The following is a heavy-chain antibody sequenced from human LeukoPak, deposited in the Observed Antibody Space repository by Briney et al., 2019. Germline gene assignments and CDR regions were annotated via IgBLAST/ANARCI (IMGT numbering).Heavy chain of an antibody. J-gene: IGHJ3*02. CDR3: ARAPPSMVRGVSDAFDI. Sequence: SDTLSLTCTVSGGSISSYYWSWIRQPAGKGLEWIGRIYTSGSTNYNPSLKSRVTMSVDTSKNQFSLKLSSVTAADTAVYYCARAPPSMVRGVSDAFDIWGQGTMVTASS. V-gene: IGHV4-4*07. CDR1: GGSISSYY. CDR2: IYTSGST. D-gene: IGHD3-10*01.